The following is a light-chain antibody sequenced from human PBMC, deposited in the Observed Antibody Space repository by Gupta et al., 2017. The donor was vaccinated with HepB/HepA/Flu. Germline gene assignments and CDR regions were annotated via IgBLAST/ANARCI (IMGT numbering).Light chain of an antibody. CDR1: GSNIGSIFD. J-gene: IGLJ1*01. V-gene: IGLV1-40*01. CDR3: QSYDSSLNAYV. CDR2: GNT. Sequence: QSVLTQPPSVSGAPGQRVTISCSGRGSNIGSIFDVHWYQQLPGTAPKLLIFGNTNRPSGVPDRFSASKSGASASLAITGLRAEDEADYYCQSYDSSLNAYVFGTGTTVTVL.